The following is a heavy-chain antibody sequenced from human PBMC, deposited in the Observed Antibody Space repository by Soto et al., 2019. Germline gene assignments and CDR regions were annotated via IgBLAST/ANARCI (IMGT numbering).Heavy chain of an antibody. V-gene: IGHV4-31*03. J-gene: IGHJ6*02. CDR1: GDSISVGYY. CDR3: ARDRGSYGMDV. CDR2: VSPSGTT. Sequence: QVQLQESGPGLVKPSQTLSLTCTVSGDSISVGYYWSWIRQHPGKGLEWIGYVSPSGTTYYNPSLKXRVSISTDTSKNQVSLEVSSVTAADTAVYYCARDRGSYGMDVWGQGTTVTVSS.